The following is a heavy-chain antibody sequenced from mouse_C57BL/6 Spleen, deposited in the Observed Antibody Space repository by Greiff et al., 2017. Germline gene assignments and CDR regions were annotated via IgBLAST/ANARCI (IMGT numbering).Heavy chain of an antibody. Sequence: EVKLVESGGGLVQPGGSLKLSCAASGFTFSDYYMYWVRQTPEKRLEWVAYISNGGGSTYYPDTVKGRFTISRDNAKSTLYLQMSRLKSEDTAMYYCARRAVGNFDYWGQGTTLTVSS. V-gene: IGHV5-12*01. CDR3: ARRAVGNFDY. J-gene: IGHJ2*01. CDR1: GFTFSDYY. CDR2: ISNGGGST. D-gene: IGHD1-1*01.